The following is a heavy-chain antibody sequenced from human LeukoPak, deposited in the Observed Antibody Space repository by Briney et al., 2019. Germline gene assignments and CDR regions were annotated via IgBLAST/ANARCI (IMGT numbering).Heavy chain of an antibody. CDR2: IYSGGST. CDR1: GFTVSSNY. Sequence: GGSLRLSCAASGFTVSSNYMSWVRQAPGKGLEWVSVIYSGGSTYYADSVKGRFTISRDNSKNTLYLQMNSLRAEDTAVYYCARDDDYGDYMGYWGQGTLVAVSS. CDR3: ARDDDYGDYMGY. J-gene: IGHJ4*02. D-gene: IGHD4-17*01. V-gene: IGHV3-66*01.